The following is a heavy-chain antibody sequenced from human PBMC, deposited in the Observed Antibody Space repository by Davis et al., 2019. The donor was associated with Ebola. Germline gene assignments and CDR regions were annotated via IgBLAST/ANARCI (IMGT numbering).Heavy chain of an antibody. V-gene: IGHV3-20*04. CDR1: GFTFDDYG. Sequence: GESLKISCAASGFTFDDYGMSWVRQAPGKGLEWVSGINWNGGSTGYADSVKGRFTISRDNAKNSLYLQMNSLRAEDTALYYCARGIPEGYYGSGSYLGSFDYWGQGTLVTVSS. CDR3: ARGIPEGYYGSGSYLGSFDY. CDR2: INWNGGST. J-gene: IGHJ4*02. D-gene: IGHD3-10*01.